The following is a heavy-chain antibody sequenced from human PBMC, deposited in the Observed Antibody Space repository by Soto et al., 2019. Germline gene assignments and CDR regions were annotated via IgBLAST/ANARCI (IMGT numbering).Heavy chain of an antibody. CDR1: GYTFTGYY. Sequence: GASVKVSCKASGYTFTGYYMHWVRQAPGQGLEWMGWINPNSGGTNYAQKFQGWVTMTRDTSTSTAYMELSSLRSDDTAVYYCARALNYGSGSYHDYWGQGTLVTVSS. J-gene: IGHJ4*02. V-gene: IGHV1-2*04. CDR2: INPNSGGT. D-gene: IGHD3-10*01. CDR3: ARALNYGSGSYHDY.